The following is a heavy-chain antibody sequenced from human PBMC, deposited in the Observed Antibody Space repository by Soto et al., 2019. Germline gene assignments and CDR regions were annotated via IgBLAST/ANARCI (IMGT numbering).Heavy chain of an antibody. V-gene: IGHV3-11*06. Sequence: GRSLRLSCAASGFTFSDASLNWISLVPGKGLEWVSYIRRRPSHTNYADSVKGRFTISRDDAKSSLFLHMNSLRAEDTAVYYCARSVVSSTRFDPWAQGTLVTVS. CDR3: ARSVVSSTRFDP. CDR1: GFTFSDAS. D-gene: IGHD6-13*01. CDR2: IRRRPSHT. J-gene: IGHJ5*02.